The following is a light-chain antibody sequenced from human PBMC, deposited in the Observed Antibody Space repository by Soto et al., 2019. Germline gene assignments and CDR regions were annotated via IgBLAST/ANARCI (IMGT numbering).Light chain of an antibody. CDR1: QRLLHSNGNTF. J-gene: IGKJ2*01. CDR2: LSS. V-gene: IGKV2-28*01. Sequence: EIVMTQSPPSLTVTPGEPASISCRSSQRLLHSNGNTFLDWYLQKPGQSPQLLIYLSSNRASGVPDRVSGSEAGTDSTLKISRVEAEDVGVYYCMRALQSPYTFGQGTKLEIK. CDR3: MRALQSPYT.